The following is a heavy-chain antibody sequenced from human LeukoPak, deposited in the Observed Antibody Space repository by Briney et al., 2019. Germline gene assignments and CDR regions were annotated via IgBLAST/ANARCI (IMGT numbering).Heavy chain of an antibody. Sequence: SQTLSLTCTVSGGSISSGGYYWSWIRQHPGKGLEWIGYIYYSGSTYYNPSLKSRVTISVDTSKNQFSLKLSSVTAADTAVYYCARGGRGWLQFQTLFDYWGQGTLVTVSS. CDR3: ARGGRGWLQFQTLFDY. CDR1: GGSISSGGYY. D-gene: IGHD5-24*01. J-gene: IGHJ4*02. V-gene: IGHV4-31*03. CDR2: IYYSGST.